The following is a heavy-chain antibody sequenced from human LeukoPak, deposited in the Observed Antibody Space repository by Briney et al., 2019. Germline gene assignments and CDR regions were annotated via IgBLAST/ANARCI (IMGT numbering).Heavy chain of an antibody. J-gene: IGHJ4*02. CDR2: ITSSGDTT. CDR3: VKWGDYDILTGYYVPDF. Sequence: PGASLRLSCAASGFIFRNYAMSWVRQAPGKGLEWVSAITSSGDTTYYADSVKGRFTISRDNSKNALYVEMNTLRAEDTAVYYCVKWGDYDILTGYYVPDFWGQGTLVTVSS. CDR1: GFIFRNYA. V-gene: IGHV3-23*01. D-gene: IGHD3-9*01.